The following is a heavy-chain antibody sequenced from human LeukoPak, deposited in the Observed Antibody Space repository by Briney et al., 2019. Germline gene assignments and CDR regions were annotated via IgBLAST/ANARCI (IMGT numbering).Heavy chain of an antibody. Sequence: ASVKVSCKASGYTFTSYYIHWVRQAPGQGLEWMGIINPSGGSTSYAQKFQGRVTITADESTSTAYMELSSLRSEDTAVYYCARDSYYYGSGTYAENYYYYNMDVWGKGTTVTISS. CDR3: ARDSYYYGSGTYAENYYYYNMDV. CDR1: GYTFTSYY. V-gene: IGHV1-46*01. D-gene: IGHD3-10*01. J-gene: IGHJ6*03. CDR2: INPSGGST.